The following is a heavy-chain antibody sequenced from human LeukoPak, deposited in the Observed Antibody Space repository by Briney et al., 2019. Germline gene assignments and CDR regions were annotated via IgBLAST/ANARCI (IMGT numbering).Heavy chain of an antibody. D-gene: IGHD6-13*01. J-gene: IGHJ4*02. V-gene: IGHV1-2*02. CDR3: ARGSRIAAAGTIITDY. CDR2: INPNSGGT. Sequence: GASVKVSCKASGGTFSSYAISWVRQAPGQGLEWMGWINPNSGGTNYAQKFQGRVTMTRDTSISTAYMELSRLRSDDTAVYYCARGSRIAAAGTIITDYWGQGTLVTVSS. CDR1: GGTFSSYA.